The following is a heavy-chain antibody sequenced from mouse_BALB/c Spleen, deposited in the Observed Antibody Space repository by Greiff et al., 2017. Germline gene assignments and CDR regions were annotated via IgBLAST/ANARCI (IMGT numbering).Heavy chain of an antibody. CDR3: ARKGYDGYWYFDV. D-gene: IGHD2-2*01. V-gene: IGHV3-6*02. CDR2: ISYDGSN. CDR1: GYSITSGYY. Sequence: EVQLQESGPGLVKPSQSLSLTCSVTGYSITSGYYWNWIRQFPGNKLEWMGYISYDGSNNYNPSLKNRISITRDTSKNQFFLKLNSVTTEDTATYYCARKGYDGYWYFDVWGAGTTVTVSS. J-gene: IGHJ1*01.